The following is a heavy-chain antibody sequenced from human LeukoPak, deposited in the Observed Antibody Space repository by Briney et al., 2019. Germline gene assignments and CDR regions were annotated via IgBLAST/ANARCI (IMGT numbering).Heavy chain of an antibody. CDR3: AKADPYDSSGYFYDDGYYFDY. CDR1: GFTFSSYA. V-gene: IGHV3-23*01. D-gene: IGHD3-22*01. J-gene: IGHJ4*02. CDR2: ISGSGGST. Sequence: GGSLRLSCAASGFTFSSYAMSWVRQAPGKGLEWVSAISGSGGSTYYADSVKGRFTISRDNSKNTLYLQMNSLRAEDTAVYYCAKADPYDSSGYFYDDGYYFDYWGQGTLVTVSS.